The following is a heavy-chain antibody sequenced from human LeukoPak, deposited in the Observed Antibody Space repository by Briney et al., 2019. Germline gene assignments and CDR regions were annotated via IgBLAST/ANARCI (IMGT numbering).Heavy chain of an antibody. Sequence: GGSLRLSCAASGFTFSSYWMHWVRQAPGKGLVWVSRIKSDGSGTIYADSVKDRFTISRDNARNTLYVQMNSLNAEDTAVYYCARAKYSSSWSPFDYWGQGTLVTVSS. CDR3: ARAKYSSSWSPFDY. CDR2: IKSDGSGT. CDR1: GFTFSSYW. J-gene: IGHJ4*02. V-gene: IGHV3-74*01. D-gene: IGHD6-13*01.